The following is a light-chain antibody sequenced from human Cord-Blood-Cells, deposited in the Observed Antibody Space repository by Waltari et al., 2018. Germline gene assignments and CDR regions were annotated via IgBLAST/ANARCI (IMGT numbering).Light chain of an antibody. J-gene: IGKJ5*01. V-gene: IGKV1-39*01. CDR1: KSNSSY. CDR3: QQSYSTT. Sequence: DLQMNKPPTSLSASVGDRVTITCRTSKSNSSYLNWYQQKPGKAPNLLTYAASSLQSGVPSMFSGSGSGTDFTLTISSLQPEDFATYYCQQSYSTTFGQGTRLEIK. CDR2: AAS.